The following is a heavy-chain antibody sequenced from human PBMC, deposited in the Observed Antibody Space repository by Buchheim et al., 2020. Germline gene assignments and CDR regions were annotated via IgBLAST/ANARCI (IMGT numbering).Heavy chain of an antibody. CDR1: GGTFSSYT. D-gene: IGHD3-22*01. CDR2: IIPIFGVA. CDR3: ARDRNYYDSNGLPY. Sequence: QVQLVQSGAEVKKPGSSVKVSCKSSGGTFSSYTISWVRQAPGQGLEWMGKIIPIFGVAKYAQRFRDRVTITADKSTSTAYTELSSLRSEDTAVYYCARDRNYYDSNGLPYWGQGTL. J-gene: IGHJ4*02. V-gene: IGHV1-69*08.